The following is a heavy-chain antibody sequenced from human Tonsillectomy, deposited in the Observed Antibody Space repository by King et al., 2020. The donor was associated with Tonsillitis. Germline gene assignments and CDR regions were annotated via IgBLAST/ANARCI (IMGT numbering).Heavy chain of an antibody. D-gene: IGHD2-2*01. Sequence: QVQLVESGGGLVKPGGSLRLSCAASGFTFSDYYMSWIRQAPGKGLEWVSYISSSGNTIYYADSVKGRFTISRDNAKNSLYLQMNSLGAEDTAVYYCARKVHQDLLYYHLDFWGKGTTVTVSS. CDR1: GFTFSDYY. CDR3: ARKVHQDLLYYHLDF. CDR2: ISSSGNTI. V-gene: IGHV3-11*01. J-gene: IGHJ6*03.